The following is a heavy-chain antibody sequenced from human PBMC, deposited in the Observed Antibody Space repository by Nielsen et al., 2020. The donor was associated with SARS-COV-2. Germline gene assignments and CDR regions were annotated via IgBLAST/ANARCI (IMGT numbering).Heavy chain of an antibody. J-gene: IGHJ4*02. CDR1: GFTFNNFA. CDR2: ISGSGFTT. D-gene: IGHD2/OR15-2a*01. V-gene: IGHV3-23*01. Sequence: GESLKISCAASGFTFNNFAMNWVRQAPGKGLERVSGISGSGFTTYYADSVRGRFTISRDNSKNTLFLQMNSVRVEDTAVYYCARLRDDGYYFDTGPYDYWGQGTPVNVSS. CDR3: ARLRDDGYYFDTGPYDY.